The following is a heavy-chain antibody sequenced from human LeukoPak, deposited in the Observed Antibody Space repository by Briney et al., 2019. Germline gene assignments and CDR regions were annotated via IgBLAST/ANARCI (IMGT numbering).Heavy chain of an antibody. CDR3: ARDPSPYTGSYFDY. V-gene: IGHV1-2*02. J-gene: IGHJ4*02. CDR1: GYTFTGYF. Sequence: ASVKVSCKASGYTFTGYFIHWMRQAPGQGLEWMGWINANSGDTHYALKFQGRVFMTRDTSIRTVYMELSRLTTDDTAVYYCARDPSPYTGSYFDYWGQGTLVTVSS. CDR2: INANSGDT. D-gene: IGHD1-26*01.